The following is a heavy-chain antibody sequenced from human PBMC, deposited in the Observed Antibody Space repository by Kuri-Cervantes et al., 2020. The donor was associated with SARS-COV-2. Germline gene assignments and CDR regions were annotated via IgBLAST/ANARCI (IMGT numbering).Heavy chain of an antibody. J-gene: IGHJ6*03. Sequence: ASVKVSCKASGYTFTSYDINWVRQATGQGLEWMGWMNPNSGNTGYAQKFQGRVTMTRNTSINTAYMELSSLRSEDTAVYYCARGHSSSWYPFAHYYYYYMDVWGKGTTVTVSS. CDR2: MNPNSGNT. V-gene: IGHV1-8*01. CDR3: ARGHSSSWYPFAHYYYYYMDV. CDR1: GYTFTSYD. D-gene: IGHD6-13*01.